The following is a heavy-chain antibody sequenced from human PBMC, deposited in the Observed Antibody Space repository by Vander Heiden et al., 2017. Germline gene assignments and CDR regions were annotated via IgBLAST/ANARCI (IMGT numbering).Heavy chain of an antibody. D-gene: IGHD3-22*01. CDR3: ASKVDYYDSSGPPGY. CDR2: IYSGGST. CDR1: GFTVSSNY. V-gene: IGHV3-53*01. Sequence: EVQLVESGGGLIQPGGSLRLSCAASGFTVSSNYMSWLRQDPGKGLEWVSVIYSGGSTYYADAVKGRFTISRDNSKNTLYLQMNSLRAEDTAVYYCASKVDYYDSSGPPGYWGQGTLVTVSS. J-gene: IGHJ4*02.